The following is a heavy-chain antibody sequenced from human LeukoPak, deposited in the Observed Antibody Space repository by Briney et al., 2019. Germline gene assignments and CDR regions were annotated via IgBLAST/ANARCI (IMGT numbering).Heavy chain of an antibody. J-gene: IGHJ4*02. Sequence: PGRSLRLSCAASGFTFSSYGMHWVRQAPGKGLEWVAVIWYDGSNKYYADSVKGRFTISRDNSKNTLFLQMNSLRAEDTAVYYCARDAGGSPDYWGQGTLVTVSS. CDR2: IWYDGSNK. D-gene: IGHD1-26*01. V-gene: IGHV3-33*01. CDR1: GFTFSSYG. CDR3: ARDAGGSPDY.